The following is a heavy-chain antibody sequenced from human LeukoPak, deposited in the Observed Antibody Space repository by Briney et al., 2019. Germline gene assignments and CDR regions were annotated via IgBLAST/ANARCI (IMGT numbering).Heavy chain of an antibody. V-gene: IGHV3-23*01. J-gene: IGHJ4*02. D-gene: IGHD2-2*01. CDR2: TLGSGSRT. CDR1: GFTFNTYW. Sequence: GGSLRLSCAASGFTFNTYWMSWVRQASAKGLEWVSCTLGSGSRTYYTDSVKGRFTISRDISNNTLYVQMKSLRAENTAVYYCARQMDMLLPAAVVYWGQGTLVTVSS. CDR3: ARQMDMLLPAAVVY.